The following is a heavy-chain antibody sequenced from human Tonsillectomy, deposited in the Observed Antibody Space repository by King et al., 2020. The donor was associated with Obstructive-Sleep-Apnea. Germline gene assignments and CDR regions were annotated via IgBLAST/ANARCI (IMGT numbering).Heavy chain of an antibody. V-gene: IGHV3-21*01. J-gene: IGHJ4*02. CDR3: ARDVPGITMIVKTVEEDY. D-gene: IGHD3-22*01. CDR1: GFTFSSYS. CDR2: ISSSSSYI. Sequence: QLVQSGGGLVKPGGSLRLSCAASGFTFSSYSMNWVRQAPGKGLEWVSSISSSSSYIYYADSVKGRFTISRDNAKNSLYLQMNSLRAEDTAVYYCARDVPGITMIVKTVEEDYWGQGTLVTVSS.